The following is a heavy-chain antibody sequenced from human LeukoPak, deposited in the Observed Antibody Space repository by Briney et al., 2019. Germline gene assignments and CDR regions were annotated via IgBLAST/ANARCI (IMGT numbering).Heavy chain of an antibody. CDR3: TRDGLYGYYFDY. D-gene: IGHD2-8*02. V-gene: IGHV3-21*01. J-gene: IGHJ4*02. CDR1: GFTVSSNY. Sequence: GGSLRLSCAASGFTVSSNYMSWVRQAPGKGLEWVSSISSSSSYIYYADSVKGRFTISRDNAKNSLYLQMNSLRAEDTAVYYCTRDGLYGYYFDYWGQGTLVTVSS. CDR2: ISSSSSYI.